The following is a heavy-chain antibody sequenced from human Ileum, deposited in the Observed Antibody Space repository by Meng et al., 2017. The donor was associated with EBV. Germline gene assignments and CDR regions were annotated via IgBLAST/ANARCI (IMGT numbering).Heavy chain of an antibody. D-gene: IGHD3-10*01. CDR3: ARDPAYPRGLFDS. J-gene: IGHJ4*02. CDR2: IYRSGSS. CDR1: GDSIRNSDHY. V-gene: IGHV4-39*07. Sequence: QVQLQEAGPGLVKPSETLSLPCSVSGDSIRNSDHYWNWIRRSPGKGLEWIASIYRSGSSYFDPSLKSRVSLSLDTSKNQFSLKLSSVTAADTALYYCARDPAYPRGLFDSWGQGILVTVSS.